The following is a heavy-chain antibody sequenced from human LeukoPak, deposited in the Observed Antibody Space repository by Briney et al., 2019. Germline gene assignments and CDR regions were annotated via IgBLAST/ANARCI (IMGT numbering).Heavy chain of an antibody. CDR1: GGSISSYYW. CDR3: AHANPRTWPSFDY. J-gene: IGHJ4*02. D-gene: IGHD2-8*01. V-gene: IGHV2-5*08. Sequence: TLSLTCTVSGGSISSYYWSWIRQPPGKALEWLALIYWDDDKRYSPSLKSRLTITKDTSKNQVVLTMTNMDPVDTATYYCAHANPRTWPSFDYWGQGTLVTVSS. CDR2: IYWDDDK.